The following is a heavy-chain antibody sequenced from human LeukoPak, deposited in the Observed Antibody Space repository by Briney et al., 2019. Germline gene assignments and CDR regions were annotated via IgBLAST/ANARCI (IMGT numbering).Heavy chain of an antibody. CDR3: ARGRYVWGSYRYNYYYYGMDV. CDR1: GGSISSYY. V-gene: IGHV4-34*01. Sequence: SETLSLTCTVSGGSISSYYWSWIRQPPGKGLEWIGEINHSGSTNYNPSLKSRVTISVDTSKNQFSLKLSSVTAADTAVYYCARGRYVWGSYRYNYYYYGMDVWGQGTTVTVSS. CDR2: INHSGST. D-gene: IGHD3-16*02. J-gene: IGHJ6*02.